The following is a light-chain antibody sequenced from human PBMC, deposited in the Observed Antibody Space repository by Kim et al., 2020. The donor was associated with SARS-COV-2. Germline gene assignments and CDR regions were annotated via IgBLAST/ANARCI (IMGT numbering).Light chain of an antibody. V-gene: IGKV1-39*01. CDR2: AAS. CDR1: RSISIY. CDR3: QQSYTFIT. Sequence: SASVGDKVTITCRASRSISIYLNWYQQKSGKAPKLLIYAASTLQSGVPSRFSGSGSGTDFTLTISSLQPDDFATYYCQQSYTFITFGGGTKVDIK. J-gene: IGKJ4*01.